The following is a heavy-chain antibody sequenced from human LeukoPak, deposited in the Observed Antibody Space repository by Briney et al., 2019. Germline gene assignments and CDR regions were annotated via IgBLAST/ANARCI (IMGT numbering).Heavy chain of an antibody. CDR3: ARHPGYGDQVFDH. Sequence: SETLSLTCPVSGGSIKHYHLSWIRQPPGKGLEWIGNIYVSGGTNYNPSLQSRLTISVDTSKNQFSLKMISVTATDTAVDYCARHPGYGDQVFDHWGQGTLVTVSS. J-gene: IGHJ4*02. D-gene: IGHD4-17*01. V-gene: IGHV4-59*08. CDR2: IYVSGGT. CDR1: GGSIKHYH.